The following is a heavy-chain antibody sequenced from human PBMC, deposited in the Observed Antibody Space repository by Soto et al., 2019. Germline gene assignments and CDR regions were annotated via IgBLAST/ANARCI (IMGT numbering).Heavy chain of an antibody. CDR3: ARRRYCGYDCYHKHYNGMDV. CDR1: GDTFSSYT. CDR2: SIPVLGTT. Sequence: QVQLVQSGAEVKKPGSSVRVSCRASGDTFSSYTVNWLRQAPGQGLEWMGRSIPVLGTTDYAQKFKGRVTITKDKSRKTADMELSSLRSEDTAFYYCARRRYCGYDCYHKHYNGMDVWGRGTTVTVAS. J-gene: IGHJ6*02. V-gene: IGHV1-69*08. D-gene: IGHD2-21*02.